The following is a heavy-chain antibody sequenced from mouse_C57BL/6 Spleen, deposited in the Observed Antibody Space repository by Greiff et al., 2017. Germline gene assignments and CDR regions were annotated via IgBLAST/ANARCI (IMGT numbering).Heavy chain of an antibody. V-gene: IGHV1-18*01. CDR2: INPNNGGT. CDR3: VRRNHSTSSFAY. J-gene: IGHJ3*01. Sequence: EVQLQQSGPELVKPGASVKIPCKASGYTFTDYNMDWVKQSHGKSLEWIGDINPNNGGTIYNQKFKGKATLTVDKSSSTAYMELRSLTSEDTAVYYCVRRNHSTSSFAYWGQGTLVTVSA. D-gene: IGHD5-1*01. CDR1: GYTFTDYN.